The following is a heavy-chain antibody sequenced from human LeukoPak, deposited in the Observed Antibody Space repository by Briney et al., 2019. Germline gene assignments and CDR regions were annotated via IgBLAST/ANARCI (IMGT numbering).Heavy chain of an antibody. J-gene: IGHJ4*02. CDR3: ARGGWGSFDY. CDR1: GGSISGYY. Sequence: PETLSLTCTVSGGSISGYYWSWIRQPPGKGLEWIAFIYYSGTTNYNPSLKSRVTISLDTSKNQFSLKLISVTAADTAVYYCARGGWGSFDYWGQGTLVTVSS. V-gene: IGHV4-59*01. CDR2: IYYSGTT. D-gene: IGHD1-26*01.